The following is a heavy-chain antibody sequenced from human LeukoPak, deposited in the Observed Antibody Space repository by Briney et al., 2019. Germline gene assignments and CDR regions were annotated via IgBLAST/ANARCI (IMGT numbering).Heavy chain of an antibody. D-gene: IGHD1-14*01. CDR2: ISSSSSYI. Sequence: GESLRLSCAASGFTFSSYSTNRVRHAPEEGLEWVSSISSSSSYIYYADSVKGRFTISRDNAKNSLYLQINSLRAEDTAVYYCARAAATGTEPNRVDPWGQGTLVTVSS. J-gene: IGHJ5*02. CDR1: GFTFSSYS. CDR3: ARAAATGTEPNRVDP. V-gene: IGHV3-21*01.